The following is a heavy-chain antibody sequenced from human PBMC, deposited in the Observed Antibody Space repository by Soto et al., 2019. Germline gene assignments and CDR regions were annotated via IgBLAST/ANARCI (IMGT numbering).Heavy chain of an antibody. D-gene: IGHD3-22*01. Sequence: GPTLVNPTQTLTLTCTFSGFSLTTTGVGVGWVRQPPGKALEWLALIYWDEDKRYSPSLKSRLTITKDTSKNQVVLTMINMDPVDTATYYCAHRTYYYDRSGYYPQFDYWGQGTLVTVSS. CDR3: AHRTYYYDRSGYYPQFDY. CDR2: IYWDEDK. J-gene: IGHJ4*02. CDR1: GFSLTTTGVG. V-gene: IGHV2-5*02.